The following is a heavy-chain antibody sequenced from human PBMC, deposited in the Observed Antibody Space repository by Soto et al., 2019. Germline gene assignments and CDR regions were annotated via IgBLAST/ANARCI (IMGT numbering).Heavy chain of an antibody. J-gene: IGHJ6*02. CDR2: INSDGSST. CDR3: ARSTYYDFWSGYSTPDLYYYYGMDV. D-gene: IGHD3-3*01. Sequence: PGGSLRLSCAASGFTFSSYWMHWVRQAPGKGLVWVSRINSDGSSTSYADSVKGRFTISRDNAKNTLYLQMNSLRAEDTAVYYCARSTYYDFWSGYSTPDLYYYYGMDVWGQGTTVTVYS. CDR1: GFTFSSYW. V-gene: IGHV3-74*01.